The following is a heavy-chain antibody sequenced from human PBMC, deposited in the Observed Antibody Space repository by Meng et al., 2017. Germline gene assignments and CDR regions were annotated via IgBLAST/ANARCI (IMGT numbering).Heavy chain of an antibody. CDR3: ARASGGSGSYWRHPFDY. CDR2: ISYDGSNK. D-gene: IGHD3-10*01. V-gene: IGHV3-30*01. Sequence: QVQRVAAGGGVVQPGRSLRPSCASSGFTFSSYAMHWVRQAPGKWLEWVAVISYDGSNKYYADSVKGRFTISRDNSKNTLYLQMNSLRAEDTAVYYCARASGGSGSYWRHPFDYWGQGTLVTVSS. J-gene: IGHJ4*02. CDR1: GFTFSSYA.